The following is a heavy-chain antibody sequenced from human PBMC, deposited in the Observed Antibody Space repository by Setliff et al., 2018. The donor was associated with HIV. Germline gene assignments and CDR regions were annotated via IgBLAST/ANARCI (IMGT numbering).Heavy chain of an antibody. CDR3: ARERDSSGYQFDP. CDR2: INAGNGNT. Sequence: ASVKVSCKTSGYTFTNYAIQWVRQAPGQGLQWMGWINAGNGNTKYSQEFKGRVTITRDTSASTAYMELSSLRFEDMAMYYCARERDSSGYQFDPWGQGTLVTVSS. J-gene: IGHJ5*02. D-gene: IGHD3-22*01. CDR1: GYTFTNYA. V-gene: IGHV1-3*03.